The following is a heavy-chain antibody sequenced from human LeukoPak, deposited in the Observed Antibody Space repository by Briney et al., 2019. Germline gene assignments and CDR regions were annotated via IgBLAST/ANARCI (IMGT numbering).Heavy chain of an antibody. CDR2: IYYSGST. V-gene: IGHV4-59*01. CDR1: GGSISSYY. CDR3: ARARSVQQQLVQSWFDP. J-gene: IGHJ5*02. D-gene: IGHD6-13*01. Sequence: SETLSLTCTVSGGSISSYYWSWIRQPPGKGLEWIGHIYYSGSTNYNPSLKSRVTISVDTSKNQFSLKLSSVTAADTAVYYCARARSVQQQLVQSWFDPWGQGTLVTVSS.